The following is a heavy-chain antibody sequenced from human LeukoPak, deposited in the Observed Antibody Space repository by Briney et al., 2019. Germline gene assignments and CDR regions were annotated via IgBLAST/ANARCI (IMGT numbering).Heavy chain of an antibody. CDR3: AREVYCGGDCYSGFDY. D-gene: IGHD2-21*02. J-gene: IGHJ4*02. Sequence: ASQTLSLTCTVSGGSISSGGYYWSWIRQHPGKGLEWIGYIYYSGSTNYNPSLKSRVTISVDTSKNQFSLKLSSVTAADTAVYYCAREVYCGGDCYSGFDYWGQGTLVTVSS. V-gene: IGHV4-31*03. CDR1: GGSISSGGYY. CDR2: IYYSGST.